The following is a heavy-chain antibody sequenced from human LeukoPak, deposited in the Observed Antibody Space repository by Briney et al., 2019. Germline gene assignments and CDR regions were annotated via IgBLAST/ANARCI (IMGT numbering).Heavy chain of an antibody. CDR3: AKGIRDYDY. CDR1: GFTFSSYA. J-gene: IGHJ4*02. V-gene: IGHV3-23*01. D-gene: IGHD5-18*01. CDR2: INGNADST. Sequence: GGSLRLSCAASGFTFSSYAMSWVRQAPGKGLEWVSGINGNADSTYYADSVKGRFTISRDNSKNTLYLQMNSLRAEDTAVYYCAKGIRDYDYWGQGTLVTVSS.